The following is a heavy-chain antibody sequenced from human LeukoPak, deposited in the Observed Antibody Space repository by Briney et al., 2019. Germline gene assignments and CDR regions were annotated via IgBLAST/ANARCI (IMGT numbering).Heavy chain of an antibody. V-gene: IGHV1-69*13. CDR3: AGEEPARYYYERRGGGAFDI. CDR2: IIPIFGTA. Sequence: SVKVSCKASGGTFSRYAISWVRQAPGQGLEWMGGIIPIFGTANYAQKFQGRVTITADESTSTAYMEPSSLRSEDTAVYYRAGEEPARYYYERRGGGAFDIWGQGTMVTVSS. CDR1: GGTFSRYA. D-gene: IGHD3-22*01. J-gene: IGHJ3*02.